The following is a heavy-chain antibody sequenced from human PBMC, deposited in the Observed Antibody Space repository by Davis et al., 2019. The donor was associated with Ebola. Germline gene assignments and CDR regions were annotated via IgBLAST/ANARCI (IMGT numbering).Heavy chain of an antibody. V-gene: IGHV3-30*03. CDR2: VSHSKRER. D-gene: IGHD6-19*01. CDR1: GFSLTKYG. J-gene: IGHJ4*02. CDR3: VGGSGWLIDY. Sequence: PGGSLRLSCAASGFSLTKYGMHWARQAPGKGLEWVAVVSHSKRERFYADSVKGRFTISRDNVKNTLYLQMNSLRVEDTAVYFCVGGSGWLIDYWGQGTLVTVSS.